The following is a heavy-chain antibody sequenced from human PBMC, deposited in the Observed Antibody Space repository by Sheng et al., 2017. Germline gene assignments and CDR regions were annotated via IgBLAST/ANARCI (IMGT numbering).Heavy chain of an antibody. V-gene: IGHV4-38-2*02. CDR1: GSSIRSGYY. CDR2: IFHSGST. D-gene: IGHD6-6*01. J-gene: IGHJ4*02. CDR3: ARDRFLTSSAESDY. Sequence: QVQLQESGPGLVKPSETLSLTCSVSGSSIRSGYYWGWIRQPPGKGLEWIGCIFHSGSTYYNPSLKSRVTISVDTSKNQFSLKLNSVTAADTAVYYCARDRFLTSSAESDYWGQGTLVTVS.